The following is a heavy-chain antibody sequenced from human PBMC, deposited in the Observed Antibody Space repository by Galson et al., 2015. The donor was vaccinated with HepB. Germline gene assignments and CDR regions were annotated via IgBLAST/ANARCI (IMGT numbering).Heavy chain of an antibody. CDR2: ISAYNGNT. CDR1: GYTFTSYG. Sequence: SVKVSCKASGYTFTSYGISWVRQAPGQGLERMGWISAYNGNTNYAQKLQGRVTMTTDTSTSTAYMELRSLRSDDTAVYYCARDSRWLQGYYLDYWGQGTLVTVSS. D-gene: IGHD5-24*01. J-gene: IGHJ4*02. CDR3: ARDSRWLQGYYLDY. V-gene: IGHV1-18*01.